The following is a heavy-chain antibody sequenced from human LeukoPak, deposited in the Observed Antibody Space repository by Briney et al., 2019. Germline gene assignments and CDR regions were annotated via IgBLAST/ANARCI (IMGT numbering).Heavy chain of an antibody. CDR1: GFTFSSSW. J-gene: IGHJ4*02. CDR2: INHDGSVK. CDR3: AKDSYSKGDY. Sequence: GGSLRLSCVASGFTFSSSWMAWVRQAPGKGLQWVANINHDGSVKNYVGSAKGRFAISRDNAQNSFYLQMNSLETDDTAVYYCAKDSYSKGDYWGQGTLVTVSS. V-gene: IGHV3-7*01. D-gene: IGHD4-11*01.